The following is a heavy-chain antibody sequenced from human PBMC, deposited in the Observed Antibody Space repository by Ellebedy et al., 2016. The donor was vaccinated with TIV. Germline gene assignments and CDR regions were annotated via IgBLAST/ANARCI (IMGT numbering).Heavy chain of an antibody. V-gene: IGHV4-34*01. J-gene: IGHJ6*02. CDR3: ARSGGVHYGMDV. CDR1: GGSFSGYY. CDR2: INHSGST. D-gene: IGHD2-8*02. Sequence: SETLSLTXAVYGGSFSGYYWSWIRQPPGKGLEWIGEINHSGSTNYNPSLKSRVTISVDTSKNQFSLKLSSVTAADTAVYYCARSGGVHYGMDVWGQGTTVTVSS.